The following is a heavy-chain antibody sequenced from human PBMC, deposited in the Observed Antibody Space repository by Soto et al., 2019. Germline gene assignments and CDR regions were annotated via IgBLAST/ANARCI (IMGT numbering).Heavy chain of an antibody. CDR2: IKSKTDGGTT. CDR3: TTVRADRGWYRLYWFDP. J-gene: IGHJ5*02. Sequence: GGSLRLSCAASGFTFSNAWMSWVRQAPGKGLEWVGRIKSKTDGGTTDYAAPVKGRFTISRDDSKNTLYLQMNSLKTEDTAVYYCTTVRADRGWYRLYWFDPWGQGTLVTVSS. CDR1: GFTFSNAW. V-gene: IGHV3-15*01. D-gene: IGHD6-19*01.